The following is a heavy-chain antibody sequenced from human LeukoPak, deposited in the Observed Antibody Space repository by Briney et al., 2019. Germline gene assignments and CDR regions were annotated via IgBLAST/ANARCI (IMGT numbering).Heavy chain of an antibody. D-gene: IGHD1-26*01. CDR2: ISSSSSTI. CDR1: GFTFSSYS. V-gene: IGHV3-48*01. Sequence: GGSLRLSCAASGFTFSSYSMNWVRQAPGKGLEWVSYISSSSSTIYYADSVKGRFTISRDNAKNSLYLQMNSLRAEDTAVYYCARVVGATRNSIFDYWGQGTLVTASS. J-gene: IGHJ4*02. CDR3: ARVVGATRNSIFDY.